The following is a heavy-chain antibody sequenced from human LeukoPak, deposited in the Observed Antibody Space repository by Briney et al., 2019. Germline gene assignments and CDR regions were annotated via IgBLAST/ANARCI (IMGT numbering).Heavy chain of an antibody. V-gene: IGHV1-2*02. CDR1: GYIFKDFY. Sequence: ASVNVSCKPSGYIFKDFYIHWVRQAPGHGLEWMGWINPNSGDTNSAQRFQGRVTMTRDTSTGTAYMDLSSLTSDDTAVYFCAKDSSGGYNSHWGQGTLVTVSS. CDR3: AKDSSGGYNSH. J-gene: IGHJ4*02. D-gene: IGHD5-24*01. CDR2: INPNSGDT.